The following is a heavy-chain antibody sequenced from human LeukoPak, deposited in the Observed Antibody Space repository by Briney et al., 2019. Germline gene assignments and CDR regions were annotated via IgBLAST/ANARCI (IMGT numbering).Heavy chain of an antibody. CDR3: ARGGSYYFYNGMDV. V-gene: IGHV1-69*04. Sequence: SVKVSCKASGGTFTSYGINWVRQAPGLGLEWMGRIIPIVGILNYAQRFQGRVTITADNSTNIAYMELSSLRSEDTAVYYCARGGSYYFYNGMDVWGQGTTVTVSS. D-gene: IGHD1-26*01. CDR1: GGTFTSYG. J-gene: IGHJ6*02. CDR2: IIPIVGIL.